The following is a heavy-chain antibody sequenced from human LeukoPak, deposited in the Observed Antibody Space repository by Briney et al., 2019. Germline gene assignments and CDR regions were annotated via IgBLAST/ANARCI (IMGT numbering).Heavy chain of an antibody. CDR2: ISSTSNTI. D-gene: IGHD5-18*01. J-gene: IGHJ4*02. CDR3: ARVGYTYGYYDY. CDR1: GFTFTRYS. V-gene: IGHV3-48*01. Sequence: GGSVRLSCAASGFTFTRYSMNWVRQAPGKGLEWVSYISSTSNTIFYADSAKGRFTISRDNAKSSLYLQMNSLRAEDTAAYYCARVGYTYGYYDYWGQGTLVTVSS.